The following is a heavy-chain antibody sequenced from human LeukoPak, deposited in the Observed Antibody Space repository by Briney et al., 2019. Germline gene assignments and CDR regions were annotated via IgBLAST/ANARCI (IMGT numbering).Heavy chain of an antibody. J-gene: IGHJ1*01. D-gene: IGHD3-10*01. CDR1: GGTLSSYA. V-gene: IGHV1-69*06. CDR3: ASITMVRGVISYFQH. CDR2: IIPIFGTA. Sequence: SVKVSCKASGGTLSSYAISWVRQAPGQGLEWMGGIIPIFGTANYAQKFQGRVTITADKSTSTAYMELSSLRSEDTAVYYCASITMVRGVISYFQHWGQGTLVTVSS.